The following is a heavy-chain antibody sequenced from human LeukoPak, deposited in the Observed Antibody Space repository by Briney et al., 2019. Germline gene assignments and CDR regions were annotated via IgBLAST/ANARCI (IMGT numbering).Heavy chain of an antibody. J-gene: IGHJ5*02. CDR3: TRDVDSRSWFAN. CDR1: GCTFISYV. D-gene: IGHD6-13*01. Sequence: ASVKVTCKCSGCTFISYVISWLGPPRAQGGEWMGWISAYNGKTNFAQKFQGRVTMTTDTSTSTAYMVLSSLRSDDTAVYYCTRDVDSRSWFANWGQGTLVTVTS. V-gene: IGHV1-18*01. CDR2: ISAYNGKT.